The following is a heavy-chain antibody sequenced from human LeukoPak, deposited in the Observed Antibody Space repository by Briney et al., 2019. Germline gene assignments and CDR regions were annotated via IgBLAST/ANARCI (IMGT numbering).Heavy chain of an antibody. D-gene: IGHD4-17*01. V-gene: IGHV3-53*01. Sequence: GGSLRLSCAGSGFTVYCIHMMWLAPAPGKGLVGLLDLYSGGTTYYPDSVKGRFTVTRDNSKNTLYLHMDSLRAADTAVYYCARGWDYGDYFDCWGQGTLVTVSA. CDR2: LYSGGTT. CDR1: GFTVYCIH. CDR3: ARGWDYGDYFDC. J-gene: IGHJ4*02.